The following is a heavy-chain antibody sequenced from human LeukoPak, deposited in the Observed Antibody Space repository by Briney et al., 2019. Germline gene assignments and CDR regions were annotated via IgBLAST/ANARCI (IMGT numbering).Heavy chain of an antibody. CDR3: ARDRLKGGPRQLVFNWFDP. V-gene: IGHV3-21*01. CDR2: ISSSSSYI. Sequence: SGGSLRLSCAASGFTFSSYSMNWVRQAPGKGLEWVSSISSSSSYIYYADSVKGRFTISRDNAKNSLYLQMNSLRAEDTAVYYCARDRLKGGPRQLVFNWFDPWGQGTLVTVSS. CDR1: GFTFSSYS. D-gene: IGHD6-13*01. J-gene: IGHJ5*02.